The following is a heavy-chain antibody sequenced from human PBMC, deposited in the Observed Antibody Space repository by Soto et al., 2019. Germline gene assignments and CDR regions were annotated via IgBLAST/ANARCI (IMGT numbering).Heavy chain of an antibody. CDR2: INHSGST. Sequence: SETLSLTCAVYGGSISGYYWSWIRQPPGKGLEWIGEINHSGSTNYNPSLKSRVTISVDTSKNQFSLKLSSVTAADTAVYYCARHVLRGGVAFDIWGQGTMVTVSS. D-gene: IGHD2-15*01. V-gene: IGHV4-34*01. J-gene: IGHJ3*02. CDR3: ARHVLRGGVAFDI. CDR1: GGSISGYY.